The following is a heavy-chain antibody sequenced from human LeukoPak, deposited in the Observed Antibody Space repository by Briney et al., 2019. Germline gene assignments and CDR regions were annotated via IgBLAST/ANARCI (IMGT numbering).Heavy chain of an antibody. J-gene: IGHJ4*02. D-gene: IGHD3-10*01. CDR2: ISYDGSNK. CDR3: ARDELWFGESAPFDY. CDR1: GFTFSSYA. V-gene: IGHV3-30*01. Sequence: PGGSLRLSCAASGFTFSSYAMHWVRQAPGKGLEWVAVISYDGSNKYYADSVKGRFTIPRDNSKNTLYLQMNSLRAEDTAVYYCARDELWFGESAPFDYWGQGTLVTVSS.